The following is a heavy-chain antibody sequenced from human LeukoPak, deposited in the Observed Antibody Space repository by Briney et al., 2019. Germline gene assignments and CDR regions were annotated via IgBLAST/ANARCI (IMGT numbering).Heavy chain of an antibody. CDR1: GFTFSSHA. D-gene: IGHD6-6*01. CDR3: ARDNSYSSSSPFDY. J-gene: IGHJ4*02. Sequence: GGSLRLSCAASGFTFSSHAMHWVRQAPGKGLEWVAVVSYDGTNKYYADSVKGRFTISRDNSKNTLYLQMNSLRAEDTTLYYCARDNSYSSSSPFDYWGQGTLVTVSS. V-gene: IGHV3-30-3*01. CDR2: VSYDGTNK.